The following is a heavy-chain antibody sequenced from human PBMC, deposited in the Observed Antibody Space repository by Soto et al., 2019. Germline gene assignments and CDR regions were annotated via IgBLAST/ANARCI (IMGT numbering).Heavy chain of an antibody. D-gene: IGHD3-10*01. V-gene: IGHV3-64*01. CDR2: ISSNGGST. CDR1: GFTVSSNY. J-gene: IGHJ6*03. CDR3: ARVGGSGSYYYYYMDV. Sequence: GGSLRLSCAASGFTVSSNYMSWVRQAPGKGLEYVSAISSNGGSTYYANSVKGRFTISRDNSKNTLYLQMGSLRAEDMAVYYCARVGGSGSYYYYYMDVWGKGTTVTVSS.